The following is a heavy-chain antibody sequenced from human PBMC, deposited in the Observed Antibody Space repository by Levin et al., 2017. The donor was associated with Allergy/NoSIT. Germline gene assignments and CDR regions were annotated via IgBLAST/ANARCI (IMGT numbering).Heavy chain of an antibody. V-gene: IGHV4-31*03. CDR1: GGSISSGGYY. J-gene: IGHJ5*02. Sequence: PSETLSLTCTVSGGSISSGGYYWSWIRQHPGKGLEWIGYIYYSGSTYYNPSLKSRVTISVDTSKNQFSLKLSSVTAADTAVYYCARDRRGVEEGFDPWGQGTLVTVSS. CDR3: ARDRRGVEEGFDP. CDR2: IYYSGST.